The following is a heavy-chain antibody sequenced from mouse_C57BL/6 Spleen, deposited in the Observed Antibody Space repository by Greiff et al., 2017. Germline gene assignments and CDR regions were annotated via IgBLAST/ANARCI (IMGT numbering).Heavy chain of an antibody. D-gene: IGHD2-4*01. V-gene: IGHV5-16*01. CDR1: GFTFSDYY. J-gene: IGHJ2*01. Sequence: EVQLQESEGGLVQPGSSMKLSCTASGFTFSDYYMAWVRQVPEKGLEWVANINYDGSSTYYLDSLKSRFIISRDNAKNILYLQMSSLKSEDTATYYCARSYDYDVGFDYWGQGTTLTVSS. CDR2: INYDGSST. CDR3: ARSYDYDVGFDY.